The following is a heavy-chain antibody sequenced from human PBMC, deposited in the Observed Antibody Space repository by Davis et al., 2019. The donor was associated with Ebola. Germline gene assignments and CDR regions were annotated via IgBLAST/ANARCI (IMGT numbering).Heavy chain of an antibody. CDR1: GYSFTSYW. Sequence: GESLKISCEGSGYSFTSYWNGWVRQMPGKGLEWMGIIYPGDSDPRYSPSFQGQVTISADKSVTTAYLQWSSLKASDTAIYYCARLGAISFIDTWGQGTMVTVSS. CDR3: ARLGAISFIDT. CDR2: IYPGDSDP. D-gene: IGHD3-9*01. J-gene: IGHJ3*02. V-gene: IGHV5-51*01.